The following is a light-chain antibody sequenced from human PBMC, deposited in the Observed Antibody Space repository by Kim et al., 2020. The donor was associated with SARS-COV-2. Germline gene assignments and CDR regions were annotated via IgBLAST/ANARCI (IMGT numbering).Light chain of an antibody. CDR3: QQYYSTPPS. V-gene: IGKV4-1*01. Sequence: RATLKCRSSHTVLYNHNNRNYLAWYQQKPGQAPKLLIYWASIRECGVSARFSGSGSETDFTLTISSLQAEDVAVYYCQQYYSTPPSFGQGTKLEI. J-gene: IGKJ2*03. CDR2: WAS. CDR1: HTVLYNHNNRNY.